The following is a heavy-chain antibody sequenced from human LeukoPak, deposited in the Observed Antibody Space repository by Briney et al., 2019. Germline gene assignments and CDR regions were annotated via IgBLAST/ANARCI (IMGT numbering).Heavy chain of an antibody. CDR2: IYYSGST. Sequence: SETLSLTCTVSGGSISSYYWSWIRQPPGKGLEWIGYIYYSGSTNYNPSLKSRVTISVDTSKNQFSLKLSSVTAADTAVYYCARLVSGVGYFDYWGQGTLVTVSS. CDR1: GGSISSYY. J-gene: IGHJ4*02. D-gene: IGHD6-19*01. CDR3: ARLVSGVGYFDY. V-gene: IGHV4-59*08.